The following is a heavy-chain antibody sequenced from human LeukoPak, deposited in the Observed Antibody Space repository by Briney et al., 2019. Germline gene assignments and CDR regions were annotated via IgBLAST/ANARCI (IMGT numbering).Heavy chain of an antibody. D-gene: IGHD2-8*01. CDR3: ARDSLEVYTMRSYYYGMDV. J-gene: IGHJ6*02. CDR1: GGSFSGYQ. Sequence: SETLSLTCALYGGSFSGYQWTWIRQPPGTGLEWIGEINHSGSTNYNPSLKSRVTISLDTSKNQFSLRLSSVTAADTAVYYCARDSLEVYTMRSYYYGMDVWGQGTTVTVSS. CDR2: INHSGST. V-gene: IGHV4-34*01.